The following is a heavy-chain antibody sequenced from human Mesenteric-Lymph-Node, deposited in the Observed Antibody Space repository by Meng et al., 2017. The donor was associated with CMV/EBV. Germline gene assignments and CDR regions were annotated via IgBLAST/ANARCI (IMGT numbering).Heavy chain of an antibody. D-gene: IGHD3-10*01. CDR1: GYTFTSYD. CDR3: ARQFSSGSYYYYYYGPDV. Sequence: ASVKVSCKASGYTFTSYDINWVRQATGQGLEWMGWMNPNSGNTGYAQKFQGRVTITRNTSISTAYMELSSLRSEDTTVYYCARQFSSGSYYYYYYGPDVWGQGTTVTVSS. CDR2: MNPNSGNT. V-gene: IGHV1-8*03. J-gene: IGHJ6*02.